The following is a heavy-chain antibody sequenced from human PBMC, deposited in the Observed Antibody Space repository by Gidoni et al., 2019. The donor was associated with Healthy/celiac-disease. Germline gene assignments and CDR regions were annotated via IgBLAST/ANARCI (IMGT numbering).Heavy chain of an antibody. V-gene: IGHV4-61*01. Sequence: QVQLQESGPGLVKPSETLSLTCTVSAGSVSSGSYYWRWIRQPPGTGLEWIGYIYYSGSTNYNPSLKSRVTISVDTSKNQFSLKLSSVTAADTAVYYCARASLAGILTGYWFDPWGQGTLVTVSS. CDR2: IYYSGST. CDR1: AGSVSSGSYY. CDR3: ARASLAGILTGYWFDP. D-gene: IGHD3-9*01. J-gene: IGHJ5*02.